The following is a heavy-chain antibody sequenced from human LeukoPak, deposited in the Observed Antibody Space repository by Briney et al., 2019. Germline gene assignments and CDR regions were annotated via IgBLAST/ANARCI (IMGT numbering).Heavy chain of an antibody. CDR3: ARDPVAAGFDRWFDP. D-gene: IGHD2-21*01. CDR1: GFTFSNYE. Sequence: PGGSLRLSCAASGFTFSNYEMSWVRQAPGKGLEWVSYISSSDNSIYYADSVKGRFTISRDNAKNLLYLQMNSLRAEDTAVYYCARDPVAAGFDRWFDPWGQGTLVTVSS. V-gene: IGHV3-48*03. CDR2: ISSSDNSI. J-gene: IGHJ5*02.